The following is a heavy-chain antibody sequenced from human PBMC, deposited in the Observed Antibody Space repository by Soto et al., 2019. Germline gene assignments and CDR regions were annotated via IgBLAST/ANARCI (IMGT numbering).Heavy chain of an antibody. CDR3: AREVGVGATSDFDY. V-gene: IGHV1-2*02. J-gene: IGHJ4*02. D-gene: IGHD1-26*01. CDR2: ISPNSGGT. CDR1: GYSLTGYY. Sequence: ASVKVSCKASGYSLTGYYIHWVRQAPGQGLEWMGWISPNSGGTNYAQKFQGRVTMTRDTSISTAYMELTRLTSDDTAVYYCAREVGVGATSDFDYWGQGTLVIVSS.